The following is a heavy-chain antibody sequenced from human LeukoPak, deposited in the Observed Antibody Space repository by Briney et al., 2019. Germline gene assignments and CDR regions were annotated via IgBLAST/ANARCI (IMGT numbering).Heavy chain of an antibody. V-gene: IGHV3-7*03. D-gene: IGHD4-17*01. J-gene: IGHJ4*02. CDR1: GFTYSSYW. CDR3: ARGQTTVTN. Sequence: PGGSVRLSCASSGFTYSSYWMSWVRQAPGKGLEWVANIKQDGSEKYYVDSVKGRFTISRDNAKNSLYLQMNSLRAEDTAVYYCARGQTTVTNWGQGTLVTVSS. CDR2: IKQDGSEK.